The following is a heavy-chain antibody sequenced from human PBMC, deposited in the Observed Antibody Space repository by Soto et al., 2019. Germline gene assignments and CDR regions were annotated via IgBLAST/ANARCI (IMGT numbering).Heavy chain of an antibody. J-gene: IGHJ1*01. CDR3: ARVSRMGNPNAEYFQH. CDR2: IIPILGIA. D-gene: IGHD1-26*01. CDR1: GGTFSSYT. Sequence: QVQLVQSGAEVKKPGSSVKVSCKASGGTFSSYTISWVRQAPGQGLEWMGRIIPILGIANYAQKFQGRVTITADKSTSTAYMELSSLRSEDTAVYYCARVSRMGNPNAEYFQHWGQGTLVTVSS. V-gene: IGHV1-69*02.